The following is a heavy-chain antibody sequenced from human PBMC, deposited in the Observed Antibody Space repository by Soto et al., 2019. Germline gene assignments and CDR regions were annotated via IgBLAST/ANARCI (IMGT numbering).Heavy chain of an antibody. D-gene: IGHD2-2*01. CDR3: APARCSSTSCRDAFDI. J-gene: IGHJ3*02. Sequence: QVQLVQSGAEVKKPGSSVKVSCKASGGTFSSYTISWVRQAPGQGLEWMGRIIPILGIANNAQKFQGRVTITADKSTSTAYMELSSLRSEDTAVYYCAPARCSSTSCRDAFDIWGQGTMVTVSS. V-gene: IGHV1-69*02. CDR1: GGTFSSYT. CDR2: IIPILGIA.